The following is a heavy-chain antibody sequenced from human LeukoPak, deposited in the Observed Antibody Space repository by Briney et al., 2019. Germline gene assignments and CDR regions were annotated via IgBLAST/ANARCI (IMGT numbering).Heavy chain of an antibody. D-gene: IGHD2-15*01. CDR2: IRQDGSDK. J-gene: IGHJ4*02. Sequence: PGGSLRLSCAASGFTFNSYWMSWVRQAPEKGLEWLANIRQDGSDKQYVDSVKGRFTISRDNAKNSLYLQMNSLSAEDTAVYYCARHSRGSPIDDWGQGTLVTASS. V-gene: IGHV3-7*01. CDR3: ARHSRGSPIDD. CDR1: GFTFNSYW.